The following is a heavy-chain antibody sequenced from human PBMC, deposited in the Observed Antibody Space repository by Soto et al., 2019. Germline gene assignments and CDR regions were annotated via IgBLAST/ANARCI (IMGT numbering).Heavy chain of an antibody. J-gene: IGHJ5*02. D-gene: IGHD3-10*01. CDR3: ARSMVRGVRPGRNWFDP. CDR1: GGYFSGYY. CDR2: INHSGST. Sequence: SETLSLTSAVYGGYFSGYYWSWIRQPPGKGLEWIGEINHSGSTNYNPSLKSRVTISVDTSKNQFSLKLSSVTAADTAVYYCARSMVRGVRPGRNWFDPWGQGTLVTVS. V-gene: IGHV4-34*01.